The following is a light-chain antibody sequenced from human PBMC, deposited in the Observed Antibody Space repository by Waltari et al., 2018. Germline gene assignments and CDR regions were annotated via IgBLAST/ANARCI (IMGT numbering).Light chain of an antibody. CDR2: DVS. CDR1: RPDVWGHNY. V-gene: IGLV2-11*01. J-gene: IGLJ2*01. Sequence: QSALTQPRSVSGSPGHSATIPCTGTRPDVWGHNYVSWYQQHPGKAPKLMIYDVSKLPSGVPDRFSGSKSGNTASLTISGLQAEDEADYYCCSYAGSYTLLFGGGTKLTVL. CDR3: CSYAGSYTLL.